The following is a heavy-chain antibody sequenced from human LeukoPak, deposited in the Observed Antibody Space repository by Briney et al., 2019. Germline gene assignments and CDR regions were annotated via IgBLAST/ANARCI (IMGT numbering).Heavy chain of an antibody. Sequence: ASGKVSCKASGYTFTSYGISWARQAPGQGPEWMGWISVHNGKTEYAQKFQGRVTMTTDTSTSTAYMELRSLKFDDTAVYYCARDTGYYFASGNYMDVWGKGTTVTVSS. CDR2: ISVHNGKT. CDR3: ARDTGYYFASGNYMDV. D-gene: IGHD3-10*01. V-gene: IGHV1-18*01. CDR1: GYTFTSYG. J-gene: IGHJ6*03.